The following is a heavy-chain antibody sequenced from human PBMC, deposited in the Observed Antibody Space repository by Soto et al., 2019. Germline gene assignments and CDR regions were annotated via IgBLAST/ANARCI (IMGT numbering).Heavy chain of an antibody. J-gene: IGHJ5*02. D-gene: IGHD3-16*02. CDR2: MNPNSGNT. CDR3: AGGGGYYDYILGSYRPGEWFDP. Sequence: QVQLVQSGAEVKKPGASVKVSCKASGYTFTSYDINWVRQATGQGLEWMGWMNPNSGNTGYAQKFQGRVTMTRNTTITTAYMERSRLRFEDTAVYYCAGGGGYYDYILGSYRPGEWFDPWGQGTLVTVSS. V-gene: IGHV1-8*01. CDR1: GYTFTSYD.